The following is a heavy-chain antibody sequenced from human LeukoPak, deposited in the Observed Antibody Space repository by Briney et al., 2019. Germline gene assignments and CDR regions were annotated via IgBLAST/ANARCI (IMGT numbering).Heavy chain of an antibody. Sequence: GGSLRLSCAASGFPFSSDWLHWVRQAPGKGLVRVSRVKIYCSSISYADPVKGGFTITRHNAKNALYLQMNSLRADDTAVYYCAREFSASYWGQGTLVTVSS. J-gene: IGHJ4*02. CDR2: VKIYCSSI. CDR3: AREFSASY. V-gene: IGHV3-74*01. CDR1: GFPFSSDW. D-gene: IGHD6-19*01.